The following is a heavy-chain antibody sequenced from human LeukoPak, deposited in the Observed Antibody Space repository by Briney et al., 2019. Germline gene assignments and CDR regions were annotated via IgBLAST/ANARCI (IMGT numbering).Heavy chain of an antibody. D-gene: IGHD6-13*01. CDR3: ARGAYIAAAQYGY. Sequence: SETLSLTCTVSGGSISSYYWSWIRQPPGKGLEWIGYIYYSGTTNYNPSLKSRVTISVDTSKNQFSLKLSSVTAADTAVYYCARGAYIAAAQYGYWGQGTLVTVSS. CDR1: GGSISSYY. J-gene: IGHJ4*02. CDR2: IYYSGTT. V-gene: IGHV4-59*01.